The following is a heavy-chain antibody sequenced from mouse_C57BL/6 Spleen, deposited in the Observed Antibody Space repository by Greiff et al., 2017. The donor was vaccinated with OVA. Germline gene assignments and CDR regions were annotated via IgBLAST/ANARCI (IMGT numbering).Heavy chain of an antibody. D-gene: IGHD1-1*01. CDR2: IYPSDSET. Sequence: QVQLQQPGAELVRPGSSVKLSCKASGYTFTSYWMDWVKQRPGQGLEWIGNIYPSDSETHYNQKFKDKATLTVDKSSSTAYMQLSSLTSEDSAVYYCARFYYGSPYWYFDVWGTGTTVTVSS. CDR1: GYTFTSYW. CDR3: ARFYYGSPYWYFDV. V-gene: IGHV1-61*01. J-gene: IGHJ1*03.